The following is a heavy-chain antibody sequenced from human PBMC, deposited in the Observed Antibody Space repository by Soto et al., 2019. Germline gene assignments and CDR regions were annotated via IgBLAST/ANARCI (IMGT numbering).Heavy chain of an antibody. CDR2: IYHSGST. V-gene: IGHV4-38-2*02. D-gene: IGHD2-21*02. Sequence: SETLSLTCTVSGYSISSGYYWGWIRQPPGKGLEWIGSIYHSGSTYYNPSLKSRVTISVDTSKNQFSLKLSSVTAADTAVYYCARDGDSYCGGDCYPNWFDPWGQGTLVTVSS. J-gene: IGHJ5*02. CDR3: ARDGDSYCGGDCYPNWFDP. CDR1: GYSISSGYY.